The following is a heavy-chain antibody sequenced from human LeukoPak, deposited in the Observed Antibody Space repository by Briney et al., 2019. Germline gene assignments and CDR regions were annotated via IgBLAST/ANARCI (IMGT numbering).Heavy chain of an antibody. CDR2: IYPGDSDT. CDR1: GYSFTSYW. CDR3: ARHDGGFKWLTYYFDY. D-gene: IGHD6-19*01. V-gene: IGHV5-51*01. J-gene: IGHJ4*02. Sequence: GESLKISCKGSGYSFTSYWIGWVRQMPGKGLEWMGIIYPGDSDTRYSPSFQGQVTISADKSISTAYLQWSSLKASDTAMYYCARHDGGFKWLTYYFDYWGQGTLVTVSS.